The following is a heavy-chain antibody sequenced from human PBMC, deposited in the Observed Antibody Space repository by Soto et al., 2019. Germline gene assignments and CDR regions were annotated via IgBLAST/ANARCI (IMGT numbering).Heavy chain of an antibody. CDR2: IYYSGST. V-gene: IGHV4-59*01. CDR1: GGSISSYY. Sequence: PSETKSLTCTVAGGSISSYYLSWIWQHTGKGLEWIGYIYYSGSTNYNPSLKSRLTISVDTSKNQFSLKLSSVTAADTAVYYCARVPTYYDFWSDPDYYYGMDVWGQGTTVTVSS. J-gene: IGHJ6*02. D-gene: IGHD3-3*01. CDR3: ARVPTYYDFWSDPDYYYGMDV.